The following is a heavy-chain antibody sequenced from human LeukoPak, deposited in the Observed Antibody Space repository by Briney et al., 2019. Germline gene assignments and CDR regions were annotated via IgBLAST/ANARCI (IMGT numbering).Heavy chain of an antibody. D-gene: IGHD6-19*01. CDR1: GFTFDDYG. CDR2: INWNGGST. Sequence: RPGGSLRLSCAASGFTFDDYGMSWVRQAPGKGLEWVSGINWNGGSTGYADSVKGRFTISRDNAKNSLYLQMNSLRAEDTALYYCARGNPYSSGWYGYDYWGQGTLVTVSS. V-gene: IGHV3-20*04. CDR3: ARGNPYSSGWYGYDY. J-gene: IGHJ4*02.